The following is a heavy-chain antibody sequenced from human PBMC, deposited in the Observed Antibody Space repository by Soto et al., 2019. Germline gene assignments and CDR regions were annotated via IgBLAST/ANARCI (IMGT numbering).Heavy chain of an antibody. V-gene: IGHV1-69*12. D-gene: IGHD2-21*02. CDR2: IIPIFGTA. J-gene: IGHJ5*02. Sequence: QVQLVQSGAEVKKPGSSVKVSCKASGGTFSSYAISWVRQAPGQGLEWMGGIIPIFGTANYAPKFQGRVTITADESTSTAYMELSSLRSEDTAVYYCARDPGEAYCGGDCYSPWGQGTLVTVSS. CDR1: GGTFSSYA. CDR3: ARDPGEAYCGGDCYSP.